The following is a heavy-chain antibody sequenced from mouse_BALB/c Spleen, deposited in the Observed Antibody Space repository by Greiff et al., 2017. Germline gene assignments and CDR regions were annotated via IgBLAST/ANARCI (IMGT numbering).Heavy chain of an antibody. CDR1: GYTFTDYN. CDR3: ARWGYGSSYWYFDV. CDR2: IYPYNGGT. V-gene: IGHV1S29*02. D-gene: IGHD1-1*01. Sequence: EVQLQQSGPELVKPGASVKISCKASGYTFTDYNMHWVKQSHGKSLEWIGYIYPYNGGTGYNQKFKSKATLTVDNSSSTAYMELRSLTSEDSAVYYCARWGYGSSYWYFDVWGAGTTVTVSS. J-gene: IGHJ1*01.